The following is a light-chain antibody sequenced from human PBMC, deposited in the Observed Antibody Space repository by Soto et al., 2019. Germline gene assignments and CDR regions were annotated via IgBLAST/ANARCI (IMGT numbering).Light chain of an antibody. CDR2: GAS. CDR1: QSVSNN. V-gene: IGKV3-15*01. CDR3: QQYNNWPTWT. J-gene: IGKJ1*01. Sequence: EIVLTQSPAPLSLSAGERATLSCRSSQSVSNNYLAWYQQKPGQAPRLLIYGASTRATGIPARFSGSGSETEFTLTISSLQAEDSAVYFCQQYNNWPTWTLGQGTKVDIK.